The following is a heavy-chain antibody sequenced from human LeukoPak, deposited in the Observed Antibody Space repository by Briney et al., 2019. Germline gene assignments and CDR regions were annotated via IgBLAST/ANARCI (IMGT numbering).Heavy chain of an antibody. CDR1: GLTFRSYG. J-gene: IGHJ4*02. CDR3: ATDRATQYLDY. CDR2: IWYDGSNK. Sequence: GRSLRLSCAASGLTFRSYGMHWVRQAPGKGLEWVAFIWYDGSNKYYADSVKGRFTISRDNSRNTLFLQMNSLRVEDTAVYYCATDRATQYLDYWGQGTLVSVPS. D-gene: IGHD2-15*01. V-gene: IGHV3-33*01.